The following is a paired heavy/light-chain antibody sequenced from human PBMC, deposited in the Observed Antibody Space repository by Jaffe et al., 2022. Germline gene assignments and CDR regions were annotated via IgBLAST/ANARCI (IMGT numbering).Light chain of an antibody. CDR3: CSYAGSSTNVV. Sequence: QSALTQPASVSGSPGQSITISCTGTSSDVGSYNLVSWYQQHPGKAPKLMIYEGSKRPSGVSNRFSGSKSGNTASLTISGLQAEDEADYYCCSYAGSSTNVVFGGGTKLTVL. V-gene: IGLV2-23*01. CDR2: EGS. J-gene: IGLJ2*01. CDR1: SSDVGSYNL.
Heavy chain of an antibody. D-gene: IGHD4-17*01. J-gene: IGHJ4*02. CDR3: TRHLLPLHDYGDYGFDY. V-gene: IGHV3-73*02. CDR2: IRSKANSYAT. Sequence: EVQLVESGGGLVQPGGSLKLSCAASGFTFSGSAMHWVRQASGKGLEWVGRIRSKANSYATAYAASVKGRFTISRDDSKNTAYLQMNSLKTEDTAVYYCTRHLLPLHDYGDYGFDYWGQGTLVTVSS. CDR1: GFTFSGSA.